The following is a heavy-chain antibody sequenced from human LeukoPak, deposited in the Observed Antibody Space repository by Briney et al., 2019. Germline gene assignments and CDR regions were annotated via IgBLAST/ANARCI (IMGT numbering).Heavy chain of an antibody. Sequence: PSQTLSLTCTVSGGSISSDDSYWGWIRQPPGKGLEWIGSIYYSGSTNYNPSLKSRVTISVDTSKNQFSLKLSSVTAADTAVYYCARAYGSFDYWGQGTLVTVSS. J-gene: IGHJ4*02. CDR3: ARAYGSFDY. V-gene: IGHV4-39*07. D-gene: IGHD3-10*01. CDR2: IYYSGST. CDR1: GGSISSDDSY.